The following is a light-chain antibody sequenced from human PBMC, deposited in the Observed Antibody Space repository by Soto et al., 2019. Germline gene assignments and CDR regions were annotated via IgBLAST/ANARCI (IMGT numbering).Light chain of an antibody. Sequence: EILMTQSPATLSVSPGERATLSCRASQSVSSNLAWYQQKPGQAPRLLIYGASTRATGIPARFSGSGSGTEFTLTISSLKSEDFAVYYCQQYNNWLTWTFGHGTKVDIK. J-gene: IGKJ1*01. CDR2: GAS. V-gene: IGKV3-15*01. CDR3: QQYNNWLTWT. CDR1: QSVSSN.